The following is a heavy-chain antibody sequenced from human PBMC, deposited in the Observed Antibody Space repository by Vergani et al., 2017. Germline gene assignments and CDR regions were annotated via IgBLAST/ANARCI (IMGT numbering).Heavy chain of an antibody. V-gene: IGHV3-30*02. J-gene: IGHJ4*02. D-gene: IGHD2-15*01. CDR3: AKERGVYCSGGTCYPEY. CDR1: GFTFNSYG. CDR2: IRSDESRR. Sequence: QVQLVESGGGVVQPGGSLRLSCAASGFTFNSYGMHWVRQAPGKGLEWVASIRSDESRRYYGDSMEGPFTISRDNSKNTLYLQMKSLRPEDTAVYYCAKERGVYCSGGTCYPEYWGQGTLVIVSS.